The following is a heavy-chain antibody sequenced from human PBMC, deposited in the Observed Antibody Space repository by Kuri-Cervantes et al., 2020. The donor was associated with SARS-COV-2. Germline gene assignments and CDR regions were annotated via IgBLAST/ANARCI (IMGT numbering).Heavy chain of an antibody. CDR3: AKAYSSSWDNEFDY. CDR1: GFTFSSYS. CDR2: ISGSGGST. Sequence: GGSLRLSCAASGFTFSSYSMNWVRKAPGKGLEWVSAISGSGGSTYYADSVKGRFTISRDNSKNTLYLQMNSLRAEDTAVYYCAKAYSSSWDNEFDYWGQGTMVTVSS. V-gene: IGHV3-23*01. J-gene: IGHJ4*02. D-gene: IGHD6-13*01.